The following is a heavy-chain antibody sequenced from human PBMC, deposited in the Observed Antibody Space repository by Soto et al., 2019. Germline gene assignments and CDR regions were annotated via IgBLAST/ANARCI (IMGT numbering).Heavy chain of an antibody. CDR1: GGTFSSYA. V-gene: IGHV1-69*01. CDR3: ARDRSTIFSGYGPPYYYYYGMDV. Sequence: QVQLVQSGAEVKKPGSSVKVSCKASGGTFSSYAISWVRQAPGQGLEWMGGIIPIFGTANYAQKFQGRVTITADESTSTAYMELSSLRSEDTAVYYCARDRSTIFSGYGPPYYYYYGMDVWGQGTTVTVSS. CDR2: IIPIFGTA. J-gene: IGHJ6*02. D-gene: IGHD5-12*01.